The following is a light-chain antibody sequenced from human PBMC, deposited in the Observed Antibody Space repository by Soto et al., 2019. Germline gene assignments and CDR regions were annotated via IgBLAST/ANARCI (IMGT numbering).Light chain of an antibody. Sequence: AIQLTQSPSSLSASVGDRVTITCRASQGISSALAWYQQKPGKAPKLLIYDASSLESGVPSRFSGSGSGTDFTLTISSLQPEDVETYYCQPFNSYPITFGQGTRLEIK. J-gene: IGKJ5*01. CDR3: QPFNSYPIT. V-gene: IGKV1-13*02. CDR2: DAS. CDR1: QGISSA.